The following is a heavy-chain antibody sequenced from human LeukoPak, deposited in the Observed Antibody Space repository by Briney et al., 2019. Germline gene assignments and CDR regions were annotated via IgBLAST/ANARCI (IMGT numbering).Heavy chain of an antibody. Sequence: GGSLRLSCAASGFTFSSYEMHWVRQAPGRGLEWVAYINSGGASIFYADSVRGRFAISRDNAKNSLYLQMNSLRAEDTAVYYCVRDLLYYGSGRFPPNDYWGQGTLVTVSS. V-gene: IGHV3-48*03. CDR2: INSGGASI. CDR3: VRDLLYYGSGRFPPNDY. J-gene: IGHJ4*02. D-gene: IGHD3-10*01. CDR1: GFTFSSYE.